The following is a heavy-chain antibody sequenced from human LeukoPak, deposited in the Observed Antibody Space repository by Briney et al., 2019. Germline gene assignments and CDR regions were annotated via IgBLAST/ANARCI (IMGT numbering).Heavy chain of an antibody. CDR3: TATYSYGYSFDY. V-gene: IGHV3-15*01. Sequence: GGSLRLSCAASGFTFSNAWMSWVRQAPGKGLEWVGRIKSKTDGGTTDYAAPVKGRFTISRDDSKNTLYLQMNSLKTEDTAVYYCTATYSYGYSFDYWGQGTLVTVSS. D-gene: IGHD5-18*01. J-gene: IGHJ4*02. CDR1: GFTFSNAW. CDR2: IKSKTDGGTT.